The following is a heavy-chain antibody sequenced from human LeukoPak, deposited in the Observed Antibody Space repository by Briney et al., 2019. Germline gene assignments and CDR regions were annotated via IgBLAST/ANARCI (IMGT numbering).Heavy chain of an antibody. Sequence: ASVKVSCKASGGTFSSYAISCVRQAPGQGLEWMGRIIPIFGIANYAQKFQGRVTITADKSTSTAYMELSSLRSEDTAVYYCAREDHIVVVPAAKEVWFDPWGQGTLVTVSS. CDR1: GGTFSSYA. V-gene: IGHV1-69*04. J-gene: IGHJ5*02. D-gene: IGHD2-2*01. CDR3: AREDHIVVVPAAKEVWFDP. CDR2: IIPIFGIA.